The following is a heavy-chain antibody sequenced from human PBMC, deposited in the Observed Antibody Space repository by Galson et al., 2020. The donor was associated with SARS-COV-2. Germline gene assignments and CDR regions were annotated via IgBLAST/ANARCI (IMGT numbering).Heavy chain of an antibody. CDR1: GGSITSGSSY. D-gene: IGHD3-10*01. J-gene: IGHJ6*02. CDR2: THHSGST. V-gene: IGHV4-31*03. CDR3: AGEGVYSGSGTYYTPLDV. Sequence: SETLSLTCTVSGGSITSGSSYWNWIRQRPGRGLEWIGYTHHSGSTHYSPSPKNRAMLSIDTSKHQLSLRLTSLTAAATAVYFCAGEGVYSGSGTYYTPLDVWGQGTTVTVSS.